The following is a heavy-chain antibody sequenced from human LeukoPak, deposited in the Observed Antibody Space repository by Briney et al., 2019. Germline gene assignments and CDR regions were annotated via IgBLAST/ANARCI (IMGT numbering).Heavy chain of an antibody. Sequence: GGSLRLSCAASGFTFSSYWLSWVRQAPGKGLEWVSNIKQDGSEKYYVDSVKGRFTISRDNAKNSLYLQMNSLIAEDTAVYYCARDPNPYYYDSSGYYYGYCGHGTLVTVSS. J-gene: IGHJ4*01. D-gene: IGHD3-22*01. V-gene: IGHV3-7*01. CDR1: GFTFSSYW. CDR2: IKQDGSEK. CDR3: ARDPNPYYYDSSGYYYGY.